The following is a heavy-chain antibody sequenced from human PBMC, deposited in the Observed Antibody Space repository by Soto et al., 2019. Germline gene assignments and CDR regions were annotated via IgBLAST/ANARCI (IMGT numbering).Heavy chain of an antibody. V-gene: IGHV4-39*01. CDR3: ARRPLVRGIIPYYFDS. J-gene: IGHJ4*02. CDR1: GGSINNSSFY. Sequence: QLQLQESGPGLVKPSETLSLTCTVSGGSINNSSFYWGWVRQPPGKRLEWIGSIYYSGSAYDIPSPQSRLTISVDTSKNQLSLHLSSVTAADTAVYFCARRPLVRGIIPYYFDSWGQGTLVTVSS. D-gene: IGHD3-10*01. CDR2: IYYSGSA.